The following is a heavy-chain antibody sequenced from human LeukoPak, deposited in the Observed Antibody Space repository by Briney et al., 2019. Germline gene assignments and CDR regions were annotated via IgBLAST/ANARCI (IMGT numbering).Heavy chain of an antibody. J-gene: IGHJ4*02. CDR3: ARYIVVVPAAIPYYFDY. CDR1: GYSIGSGYY. CDR2: IYHSGST. V-gene: IGHV4-38-2*01. D-gene: IGHD2-2*02. Sequence: PSETLSLTCAVSGYSIGSGYYWGWIRPPPGKGLEWIGSIYHSGSTYYNPSLKSRVTISVDTSKNQFSLKLSSVTAADTAVYYCARYIVVVPAAIPYYFDYWGQGTLVTVSS.